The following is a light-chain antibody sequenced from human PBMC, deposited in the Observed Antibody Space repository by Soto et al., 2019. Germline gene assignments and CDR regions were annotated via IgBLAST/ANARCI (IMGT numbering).Light chain of an antibody. CDR3: QQYYKWPLT. Sequence: EIVMTQSPATLSVSPGERVTLSCWASQNVFSNLAWYQQKPGQTPRLLIYDASTRAAGIPARMSGSGSGTEFTLTISSLQSEDFTVYYCQQYYKWPLTFGGGTKVDIK. V-gene: IGKV3-15*01. CDR2: DAS. J-gene: IGKJ4*01. CDR1: QNVFSN.